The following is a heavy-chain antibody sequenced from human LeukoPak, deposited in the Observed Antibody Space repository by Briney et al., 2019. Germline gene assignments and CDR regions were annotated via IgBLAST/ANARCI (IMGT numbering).Heavy chain of an antibody. CDR1: GFTFSSYG. Sequence: PGGSLRLSCAASGFTFSSYGMSWVRQAPGKGLEWVSGIGGSGTSTYYADSVKGRFTISRDNSKNTLYLQMNSLRADDTAVYSCAKGGYYDNSGYYYFDYWGQGTLVTVSS. D-gene: IGHD3-22*01. J-gene: IGHJ4*02. CDR3: AKGGYYDNSGYYYFDY. CDR2: IGGSGTST. V-gene: IGHV3-23*01.